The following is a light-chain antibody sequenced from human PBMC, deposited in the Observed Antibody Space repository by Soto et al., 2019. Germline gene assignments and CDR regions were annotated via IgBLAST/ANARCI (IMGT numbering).Light chain of an antibody. CDR1: QAVYSSL. V-gene: IGKV3-20*01. J-gene: IGKJ5*01. CDR3: QQYGNAPIT. Sequence: ETVLTQSPGTLSLSPGERATLSCSATQAVYSSLLAWYQQKPGQAPRLLIYGASSRATGIPDRFSGSGSGTDFTLSISRLEVEDFAVYHCQQYGNAPITFGQGTRLEIK. CDR2: GAS.